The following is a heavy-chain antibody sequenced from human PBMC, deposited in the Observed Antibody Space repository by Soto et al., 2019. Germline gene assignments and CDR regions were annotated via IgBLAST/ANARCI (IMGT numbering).Heavy chain of an antibody. CDR1: GGTFSSYS. D-gene: IGHD1-26*01. Sequence: QVQLVQSGAEVKKPGSSVKVSCKASGGTFSSYSINWVRQAPGQGLEWMGEIIHILGTANYAQKFQGRVTITSHESTSTASMELSSLRSEDTPVYYCVTDGGRHAGGIDYWGQGPLVTVSS. CDR2: IIHILGTA. CDR3: VTDGGRHAGGIDY. V-gene: IGHV1-69*01. J-gene: IGHJ4*02.